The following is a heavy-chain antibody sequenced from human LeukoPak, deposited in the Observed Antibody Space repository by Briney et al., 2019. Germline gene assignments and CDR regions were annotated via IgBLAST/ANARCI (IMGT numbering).Heavy chain of an antibody. Sequence: PGGSLRLSCAASGFTFDDYAMHWVRQAPGKGLEWVSGISWNSGSIGYADSVKGRFTISRDNAKNSLYLQMNSLRAEDTALYYCAKDMRSGSYPDAFDIWGQGTMVTVSS. J-gene: IGHJ3*02. CDR3: AKDMRSGSYPDAFDI. V-gene: IGHV3-9*01. CDR1: GFTFDDYA. CDR2: ISWNSGSI. D-gene: IGHD1-26*01.